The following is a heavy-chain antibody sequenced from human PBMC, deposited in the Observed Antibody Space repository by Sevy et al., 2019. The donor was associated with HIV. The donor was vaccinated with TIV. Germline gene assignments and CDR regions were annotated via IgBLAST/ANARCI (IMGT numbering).Heavy chain of an antibody. J-gene: IGHJ5*02. CDR2: IWYDGSNK. Sequence: GGSLRLSCAASGFTFSNYGIHWVRQAPGKGLEWVAVIWYDGSNKYYADSVKGRFTISRDNSKNTVYLQMNSLRAEDTAVYYCARGGGLDILTGNHWGQGTLVTVSS. D-gene: IGHD3-9*01. CDR3: ARGGGLDILTGNH. V-gene: IGHV3-33*01. CDR1: GFTFSNYG.